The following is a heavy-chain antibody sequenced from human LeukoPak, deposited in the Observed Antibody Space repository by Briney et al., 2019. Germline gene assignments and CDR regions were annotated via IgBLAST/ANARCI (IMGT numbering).Heavy chain of an antibody. CDR2: INHSGST. CDR1: GFTVSSNY. D-gene: IGHD2-2*01. CDR3: ARLTECSTSCFFDY. V-gene: IGHV4-34*01. Sequence: PGGSLRLSCAASGFTVSSNYMSWVRQPPGKGLEWIGEINHSGSTNYNPSLKSRVTISVDTSKNQFSLKLSSVTAADTAVYYCARLTECSTSCFFDYWGQGTLVTVSS. J-gene: IGHJ4*02.